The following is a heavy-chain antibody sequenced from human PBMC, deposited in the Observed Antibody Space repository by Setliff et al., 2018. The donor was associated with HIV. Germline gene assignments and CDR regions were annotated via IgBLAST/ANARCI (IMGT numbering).Heavy chain of an antibody. J-gene: IGHJ4*02. CDR3: SSPGPGHGYSYGYFDY. D-gene: IGHD5-18*01. CDR1: GITFSNAW. V-gene: IGHV3-15*01. CDR2: IKSKTEGGTT. Sequence: PGGSLRLSCAASGITFSNAWMSWVRQAPGKGLEWVGRIKSKTEGGTTDYAAPVKGRFTISRDDSKNTLYLQMNSLRAEDTAVYYCSSPGPGHGYSYGYFDYWGQGTLVTVSS.